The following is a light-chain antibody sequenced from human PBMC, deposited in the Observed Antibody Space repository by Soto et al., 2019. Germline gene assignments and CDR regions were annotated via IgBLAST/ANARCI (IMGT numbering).Light chain of an antibody. CDR1: QSISSY. CDR2: AAS. V-gene: IGKV1-39*01. CDR3: QQSYSTPRT. J-gene: IGKJ1*01. Sequence: DIQMTQSPASLSASVGDRVTITCRASQSISSYLNWYQQKPGQAPKLLIYAASSLHSGVPSRFSGSGSGTDFTLTISSLQPEDFATYYCQQSYSTPRTFGQGTKVDIK.